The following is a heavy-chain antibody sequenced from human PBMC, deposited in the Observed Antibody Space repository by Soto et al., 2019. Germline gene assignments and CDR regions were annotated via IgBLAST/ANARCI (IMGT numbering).Heavy chain of an antibody. V-gene: IGHV3-43*01. CDR2: ISWDGGST. CDR3: AKVRNSSGWYWYFDL. CDR1: GGTVVDYT. D-gene: IGHD6-19*01. J-gene: IGHJ2*01. Sequence: PGGSLRLSCAASGGTVVDYTMHWVRQAPGKGLEWVSLISWDGGSTYYADSVKGRFTISRDNGKNSLYLQMNSLRTEDTALYYCAKVRNSSGWYWYFDLWGRGTLVTVSS.